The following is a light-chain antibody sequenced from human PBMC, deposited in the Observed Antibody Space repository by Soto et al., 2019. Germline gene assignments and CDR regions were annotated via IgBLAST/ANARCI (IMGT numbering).Light chain of an antibody. CDR1: QSVSNN. V-gene: IGKV3-15*01. CDR3: QQHNNWPPIT. Sequence: MMMTQSPATLSVSPGERVTLSCRASQSVSNNLVWYQQKPGQAPRLLMYGSSIRATGIPARFSGSGSGTEFTLTISSLQSEDFAVYYCQQHNNWPPITFGQGTRLEIK. CDR2: GSS. J-gene: IGKJ5*01.